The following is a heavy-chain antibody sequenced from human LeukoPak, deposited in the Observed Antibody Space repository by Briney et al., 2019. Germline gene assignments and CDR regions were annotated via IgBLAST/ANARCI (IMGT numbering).Heavy chain of an antibody. V-gene: IGHV4-4*07. CDR3: ARDGAPLRYFDWLLALDAFDI. CDR1: GGSISSYY. J-gene: IGHJ3*02. Sequence: SETLSLTCTVSGGSISSYYWSWIRQPAGEGLEWIGRLHTSGSTHYNPSLKSRVTMSVDTSKNQFSLKLSSVTAADTAVYYCARDGAPLRYFDWLLALDAFDIWGQGTMVTVSS. CDR2: LHTSGST. D-gene: IGHD3-9*01.